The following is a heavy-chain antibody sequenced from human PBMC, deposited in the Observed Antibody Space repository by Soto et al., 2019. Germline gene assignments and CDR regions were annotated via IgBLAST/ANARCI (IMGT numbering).Heavy chain of an antibody. CDR2: IWYDGSNK. CDR3: ASSRERVELISGWLYFDY. J-gene: IGHJ4*02. Sequence: GGSLRLSCAASGFTFSSYGMHWVRQAPGKGLEWVAVIWYDGSNKYYADSVKGRFTISRDNSKNTLYLQMNSLRAEDTAVYYCASSRERVELISGWLYFDYWGQGTLVTVSS. V-gene: IGHV3-33*01. D-gene: IGHD6-19*01. CDR1: GFTFSSYG.